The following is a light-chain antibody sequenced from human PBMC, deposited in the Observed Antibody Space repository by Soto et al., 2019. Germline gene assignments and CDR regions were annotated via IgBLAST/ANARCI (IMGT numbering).Light chain of an antibody. V-gene: IGKV3-20*01. CDR1: QSVSSSY. CDR2: GAS. CDR3: QQYGSSPPWT. J-gene: IGKJ1*01. Sequence: EIVLTQSPGTLSLSPGERATLSCRASQSVSSSYLAWYQQKPGQAPRLLIYGASSRATDISDRFSGSGSGTDVTLTISRLEAEDFAVYYCQQYGSSPPWTFGQGTKVEIK.